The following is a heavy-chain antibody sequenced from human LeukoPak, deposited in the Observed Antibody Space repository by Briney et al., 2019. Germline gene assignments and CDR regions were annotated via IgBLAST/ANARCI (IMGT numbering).Heavy chain of an antibody. CDR1: GFTFSSYW. CDR2: ISSSSSTI. Sequence: PGGSLRLSCAASGFTFSSYWMSWVRQAPGKGLEWVSYISSSSSTIYYADSVKGRFTTSRDNAKNSLYLQMNSLRAEDTAVYYCARGWYDSSGYYYLYYYYYMDVWGKGTTVTVSS. CDR3: ARGWYDSSGYYYLYYYYYMDV. V-gene: IGHV3-48*01. D-gene: IGHD3-22*01. J-gene: IGHJ6*03.